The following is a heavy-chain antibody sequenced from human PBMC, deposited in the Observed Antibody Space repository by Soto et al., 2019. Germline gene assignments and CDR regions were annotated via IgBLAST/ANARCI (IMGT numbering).Heavy chain of an antibody. CDR1: ALTASKNY. J-gene: IGHJ6*02. CDR2: IYSGGTT. V-gene: IGHV3-66*01. CDR3: ARGGSGSDWDYYGMDV. Sequence: EVQLVESGGGLVQPGGSLRLSCAGSALTASKNYMSWVRQPPGKGLEWVSVIYSGGTTYYADSVKDRFSIPRDNSKSTLYLQMDNLRAGDTAVYYCARGGSGSDWDYYGMDVWGQGTTVTVSS. D-gene: IGHD3-10*01.